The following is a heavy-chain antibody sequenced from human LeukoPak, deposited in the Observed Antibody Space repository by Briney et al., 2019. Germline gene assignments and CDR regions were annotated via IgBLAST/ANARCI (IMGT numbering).Heavy chain of an antibody. CDR1: GFTFSSYA. Sequence: GGSLRLSCAASGFTFSSYAMSWVRQAPGKGLDWVSAVSGSGGTTYYADSVKGRFTISRDNSKSTLYLQMNSLRAEDTAVYYCAKDRSGYSYGYGFDSWGQGTLVTVPS. CDR2: VSGSGGTT. D-gene: IGHD5-18*01. J-gene: IGHJ4*02. V-gene: IGHV3-23*01. CDR3: AKDRSGYSYGYGFDS.